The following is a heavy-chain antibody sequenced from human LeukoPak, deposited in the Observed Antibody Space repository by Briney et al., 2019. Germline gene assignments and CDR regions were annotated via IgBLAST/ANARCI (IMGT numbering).Heavy chain of an antibody. D-gene: IGHD3-3*01. V-gene: IGHV1-69*06. J-gene: IGHJ4*02. CDR1: GGTFISYA. CDR3: ATGARRFLEWLSPAPFDY. Sequence: ASVKVSCKASGGTFISYAISWVRQAPGQGLEWMGGIIPIFGTANYAQKFQGRVTMTEDTSTDTAYMELSSLRSEDTAVYYCATGARRFLEWLSPAPFDYWGQGTLVTVSS. CDR2: IIPIFGTA.